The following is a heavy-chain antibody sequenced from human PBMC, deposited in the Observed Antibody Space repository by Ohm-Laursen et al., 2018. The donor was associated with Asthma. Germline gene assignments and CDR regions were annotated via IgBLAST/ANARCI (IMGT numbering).Heavy chain of an antibody. Sequence: ALVKVSCKASGYTFTDYGISWVRQAPGQGLEWMGWISAKNGNTDFTQKLQGRVTLTTDTSTGTAYMEVRSLTSDDTAVYYCARVSCNDDICYSLFYNWGQGTLVTVSS. J-gene: IGHJ4*02. CDR1: GYTFTDYG. CDR2: ISAKNGNT. V-gene: IGHV1-18*04. D-gene: IGHD2-15*01. CDR3: ARVSCNDDICYSLFYN.